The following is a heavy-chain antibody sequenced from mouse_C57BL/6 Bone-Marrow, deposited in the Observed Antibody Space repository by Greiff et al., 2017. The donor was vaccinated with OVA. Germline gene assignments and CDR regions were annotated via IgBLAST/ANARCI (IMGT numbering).Heavy chain of an antibody. CDR2: IDPANGNT. D-gene: IGHD1-1*01. Sequence: VQLQQSVAELVRPGASVKLSCTASGFTFTNTYMHWVKQRPEQGLEWIGRIDPANGNTKYAPKFQGKATITADTSSNTAYLQLSSLTSEDTAIYYCARDYGSRDYFDYWGQGTTLTVSS. CDR3: ARDYGSRDYFDY. J-gene: IGHJ2*01. V-gene: IGHV14-3*01. CDR1: GFTFTNTY.